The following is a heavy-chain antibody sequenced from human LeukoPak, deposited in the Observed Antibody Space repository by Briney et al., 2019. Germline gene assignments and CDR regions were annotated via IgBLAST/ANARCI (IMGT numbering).Heavy chain of an antibody. J-gene: IGHJ4*02. CDR2: IHHSGST. CDR1: GGSISSNNW. Sequence: SETLSLTCAVSGGSISSNNWWSWVRQPPGKGLEWIGEIHHSGSTNYNPSLKSRVTISADKSKNQFSLKLSSVTAADTAVYYCARGYGSGYYYFDSWGQGTLVTVSS. D-gene: IGHD3-22*01. V-gene: IGHV4-4*02. CDR3: ARGYGSGYYYFDS.